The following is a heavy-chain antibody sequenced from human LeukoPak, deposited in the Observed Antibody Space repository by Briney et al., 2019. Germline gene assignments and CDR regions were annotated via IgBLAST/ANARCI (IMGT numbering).Heavy chain of an antibody. CDR1: GFTFSDYW. CDR2: INQDGSEK. J-gene: IGHJ4*02. CDR3: VRDGYDFWSGYQRYFEF. Sequence: GGSLRLSCAVSGFTFSDYWMTWVRQAPGKGLEWVANINQDGSEKYYVDSVEGRFTISRDSVKSSLYLQMTSVRADDTAMYYCVRDGYDFWSGYQRYFEFWGQGTLVTVSS. V-gene: IGHV3-7*01. D-gene: IGHD3-3*01.